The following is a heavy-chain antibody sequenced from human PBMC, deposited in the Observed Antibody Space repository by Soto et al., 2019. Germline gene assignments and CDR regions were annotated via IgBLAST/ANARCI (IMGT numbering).Heavy chain of an antibody. J-gene: IGHJ6*02. D-gene: IGHD3-10*01. CDR1: GFSFSGYY. CDR3: AKGGKPSPNIYYGMDV. CDR2: ISGSGDKT. Sequence: SLRLSCAASGFSFSGYYMSWVRQAPGKGLEWISYISGSGDKTNYADSVRGRFTISRDNARNSVYLQMKSLTDEDTAVYYCAKGGKPSPNIYYGMDVWGQGIAVTVSS. V-gene: IGHV3-11*06.